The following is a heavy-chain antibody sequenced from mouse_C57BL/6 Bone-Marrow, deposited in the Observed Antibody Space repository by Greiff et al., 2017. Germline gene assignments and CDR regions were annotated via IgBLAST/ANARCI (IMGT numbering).Heavy chain of an antibody. V-gene: IGHV5-6*01. CDR3: ARQTAQARDY. J-gene: IGHJ2*01. CDR1: GFTFSSYG. Sequence: EVQGVESGGDLVKPGGSLKLSCAASGFTFSSYGMSWVRQTPDKRLEWVATISSGGSYTYYPDSVKGRFTISRDNAKNTLYLQMSSLKSEDTAMYYSARQTAQARDYWGQGTTLTVAS. CDR2: ISSGGSYT. D-gene: IGHD3-2*02.